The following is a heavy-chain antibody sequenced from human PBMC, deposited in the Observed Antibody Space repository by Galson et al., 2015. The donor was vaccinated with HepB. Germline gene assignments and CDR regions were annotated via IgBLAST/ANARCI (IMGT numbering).Heavy chain of an antibody. CDR2: ISGSGGST. Sequence: SLRLSCAASGFTFSSYAMSWVRQAPGKGLEWVSAISGSGGSTYYADSVKGRFTISRDNSKNTLYLQMNSLRAEDMAVYYCAKDGYSSGWYTYWGQGTLVTVSS. V-gene: IGHV3-23*01. CDR1: GFTFSSYA. D-gene: IGHD6-19*01. CDR3: AKDGYSSGWYTY. J-gene: IGHJ4*02.